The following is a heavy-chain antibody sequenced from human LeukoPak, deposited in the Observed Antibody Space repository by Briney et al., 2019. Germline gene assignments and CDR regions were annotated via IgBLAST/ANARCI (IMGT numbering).Heavy chain of an antibody. CDR3: ARATWYSSSWYVPDAFDI. J-gene: IGHJ3*02. V-gene: IGHV6-1*01. CDR2: TYYRSKWYN. D-gene: IGHD6-13*01. Sequence: SQTLSLSCAISGDSVSSNSAAWNWIRQSPSRGLEWLGRTYYRSKWYNDYAVSVKSRITINPDTSKNQFSLQLNSVTPEDTAVYYCARATWYSSSWYVPDAFDIWGQGTMVTVSS. CDR1: GDSVSSNSAA.